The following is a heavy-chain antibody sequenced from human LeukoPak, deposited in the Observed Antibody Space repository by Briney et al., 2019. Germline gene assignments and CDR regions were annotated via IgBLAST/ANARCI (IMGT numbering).Heavy chain of an antibody. Sequence: ASVKVSCKASGYTFTSYGISWVRQAPGQGLEWMGWINPNSGGTNFAQKFQGGVTMTRDMSTSTDYMELSSLRSEDTAIYYCARDNSVGDNAWWFDPWGQGTLVTVSS. D-gene: IGHD1-26*01. CDR1: GYTFTSYG. CDR3: ARDNSVGDNAWWFDP. CDR2: INPNSGGT. V-gene: IGHV1-18*01. J-gene: IGHJ5*02.